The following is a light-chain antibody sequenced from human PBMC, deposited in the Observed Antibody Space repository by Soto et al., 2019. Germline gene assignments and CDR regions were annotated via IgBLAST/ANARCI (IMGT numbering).Light chain of an antibody. CDR1: DIARKT. CDR2: DDG. V-gene: IGLV3-21*02. Sequence: SYELTQPPSVSVAPGQTARITCGGNDIARKTVHWYQQKPGQAPVLVVYDDGGRPSGIPERFSGSNSGNTATLTISRVEAGDEADYYCQVWDISRDNHVFGTGTKVTVL. CDR3: QVWDISRDNHV. J-gene: IGLJ1*01.